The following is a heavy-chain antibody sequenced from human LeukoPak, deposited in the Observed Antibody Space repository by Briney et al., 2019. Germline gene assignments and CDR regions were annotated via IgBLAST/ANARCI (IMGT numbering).Heavy chain of an antibody. Sequence: GGSLRLSCEASGFTFSSYWMSWVRQAPGKGLEWVANIKQDGSEKYYVDSVKGRFTISRDNAKNSLYLQMNSLRAEDTAVYYCARGREMATIRVSDCFDYWGQGTLVTVSS. CDR2: IKQDGSEK. CDR1: GFTFSSYW. D-gene: IGHD5-24*01. CDR3: ARGREMATIRVSDCFDY. V-gene: IGHV3-7*01. J-gene: IGHJ4*02.